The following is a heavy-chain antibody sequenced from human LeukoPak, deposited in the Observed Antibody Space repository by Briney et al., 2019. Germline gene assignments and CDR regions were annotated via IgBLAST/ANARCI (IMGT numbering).Heavy chain of an antibody. D-gene: IGHD3-9*01. Sequence: SVKVSCKASGGTFSSYAISWVRQAPGQGLEWLGRIIPIFGTANYAQKFQGRVTITTDESTSTAYMELSSLRSEDTAVYYCAREVYDILTGYSYYYYMDVWGKGTTVTVSS. J-gene: IGHJ6*03. CDR3: AREVYDILTGYSYYYYMDV. V-gene: IGHV1-69*05. CDR1: GGTFSSYA. CDR2: IIPIFGTA.